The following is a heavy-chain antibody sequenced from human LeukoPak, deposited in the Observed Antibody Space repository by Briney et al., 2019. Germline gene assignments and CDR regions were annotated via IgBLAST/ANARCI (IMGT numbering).Heavy chain of an antibody. Sequence: SETLSLTCAVYGGSFIGFHWNWIRQPPGKGLEWIGDINHSGSTNYNPSLTSRVTISVDPSKNQFSLKLASVTAADTAIYYCAKGAGGFSYYNWFDPWGQGTLVTVSS. CDR2: INHSGST. CDR1: GGSFIGFH. D-gene: IGHD5-18*01. CDR3: AKGAGGFSYYNWFDP. J-gene: IGHJ5*02. V-gene: IGHV4-34*01.